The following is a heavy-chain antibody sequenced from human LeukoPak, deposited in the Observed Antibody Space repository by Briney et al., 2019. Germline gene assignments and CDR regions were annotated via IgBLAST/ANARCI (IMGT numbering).Heavy chain of an antibody. CDR3: ARDATIFGVVIFHYYYYGMDV. D-gene: IGHD3-3*01. J-gene: IGHJ6*02. V-gene: IGHV7-4-1*02. CDR1: GGTFSSYA. Sequence: ASVKVSCKASGGTFSSYAISWVRQAPGQGLEWMGWINTNTGNPTYAQGFTGRFVFSLDTSVSTAYLQISSLKAEDTAVYYCARDATIFGVVIFHYYYYGMDVWGQGTTVTVSS. CDR2: INTNTGNP.